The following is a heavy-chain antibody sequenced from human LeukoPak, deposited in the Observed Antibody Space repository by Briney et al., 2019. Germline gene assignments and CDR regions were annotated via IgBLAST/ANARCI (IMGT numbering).Heavy chain of an antibody. Sequence: PGGSLRLSCAASGFTFSSYGMHWVRQAPGKGLEWVAFIRYDGSTKSYAESVKGRFTISRDNSKNTLYLQMSSLRAEDTAVYYCAKGYGSEHSYYYYYMDVWGKGTTVTISS. V-gene: IGHV3-30*02. CDR1: GFTFSSYG. CDR2: IRYDGSTK. D-gene: IGHD3-10*01. J-gene: IGHJ6*03. CDR3: AKGYGSEHSYYYYYMDV.